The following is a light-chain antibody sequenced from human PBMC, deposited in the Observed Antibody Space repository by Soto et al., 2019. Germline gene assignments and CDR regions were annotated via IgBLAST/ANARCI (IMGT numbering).Light chain of an antibody. V-gene: IGKV1-5*01. J-gene: IGKJ1*01. CDR1: QSISSW. CDR3: QQYNSYWET. CDR2: DAS. Sequence: DIQMTQSPSTLPASVGDRVTITCRPSQSISSWLAWYQQKPGKAPKLLIYDASSLESGVPSRFSGSGSGTEFTLTISSLQPDDFATYYCQQYNSYWETFGQGTKV.